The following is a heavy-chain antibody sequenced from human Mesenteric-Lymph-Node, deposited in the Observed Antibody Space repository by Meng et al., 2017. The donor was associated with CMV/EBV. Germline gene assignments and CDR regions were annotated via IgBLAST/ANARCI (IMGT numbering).Heavy chain of an antibody. Sequence: QVHLQGGGEGLLKPSDTLSRTCAVYGGSFSGYYWSWIRQPPGKGLEWIGEINHSGSTNYSPSLKSRVTISVDTSKNQCSLKLSSVTAADTAVYYCARHQRWLKSEGGFNYWGQGTLVTVSS. J-gene: IGHJ4*02. V-gene: IGHV4-34*01. CDR3: ARHQRWLKSEGGFNY. CDR2: INHSGST. CDR1: GGSFSGYY. D-gene: IGHD4-23*01.